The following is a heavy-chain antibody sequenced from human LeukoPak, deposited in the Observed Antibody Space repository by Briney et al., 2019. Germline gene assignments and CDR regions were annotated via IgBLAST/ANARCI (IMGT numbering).Heavy chain of an antibody. Sequence: GGSLRLSCAASGFTFSSYAMSWDRQAPGKGLEWVSAISTSGGSIYYADSVKGRFTISRDNSKNTLYLQMNSLRAEDTALYYCASHFCSTSTCYTNYFDYWGQGTLVTVSS. CDR2: ISTSGGSI. CDR1: GFTFSSYA. D-gene: IGHD2-2*02. CDR3: ASHFCSTSTCYTNYFDY. J-gene: IGHJ4*02. V-gene: IGHV3-23*01.